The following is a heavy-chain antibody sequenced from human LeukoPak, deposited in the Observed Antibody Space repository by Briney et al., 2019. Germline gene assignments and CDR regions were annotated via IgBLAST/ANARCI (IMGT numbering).Heavy chain of an antibody. CDR2: IYYSGSI. CDR3: ARENPSGYYNRPIDY. D-gene: IGHD3-22*01. Sequence: PETLSLTCTVSGASISSYYWGWIRQPPGKGLEWIGDIYYSGSIKYNPSLKSRVTMSVDTSKNQFSLKLSSVTAADTAIYYCARENPSGYYNRPIDYWGQGTLVTVSS. V-gene: IGHV4-59*01. CDR1: GASISSYY. J-gene: IGHJ4*02.